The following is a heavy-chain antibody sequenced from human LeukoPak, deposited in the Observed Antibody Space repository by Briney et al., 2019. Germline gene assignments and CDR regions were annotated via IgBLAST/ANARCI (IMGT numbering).Heavy chain of an antibody. CDR2: IYPWGSA. J-gene: IGHJ4*01. CDR3: VRQGGGDNCR. CDR1: GITLSNYG. Sequence: SGGSLRLSCAVSGITLSNYGMSWVRQAPGKGLEWVSIIYPWGSAFYTDSVKGRFTVTRDESKNMMFLQMNTLRPDDTAMYYCVRQGGGDNCRWGQGALVTVSS. V-gene: IGHV3-66*02. D-gene: IGHD4-23*01.